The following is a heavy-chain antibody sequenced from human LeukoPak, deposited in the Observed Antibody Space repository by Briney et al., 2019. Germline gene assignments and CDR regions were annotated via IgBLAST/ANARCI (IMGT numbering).Heavy chain of an antibody. D-gene: IGHD1-26*01. V-gene: IGHV3-33*01. CDR3: ARGYLGRYRDPDAFDI. CDR1: GFTFSSYA. CDR2: IWYDGSNK. Sequence: GGSLRLSCAASGFTFSSYAMHWVRQAPGKGLEWVAVIWYDGSNKYYADSVKGRFTISRDNSKNTLYLQMNSLRAEDTAVYYCARGYLGRYRDPDAFDIWGQGTMVTVSS. J-gene: IGHJ3*02.